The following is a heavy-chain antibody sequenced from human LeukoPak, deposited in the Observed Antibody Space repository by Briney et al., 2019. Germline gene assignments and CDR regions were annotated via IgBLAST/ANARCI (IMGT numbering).Heavy chain of an antibody. CDR3: ARVHCGGDCYKDY. V-gene: IGHV4-30-2*01. D-gene: IGHD2-21*02. CDR2: IYHSGST. CDR1: GGSISSGGYS. J-gene: IGHJ4*02. Sequence: PSETLSLTCAVSGGSISSGGYSWSWIRQPPGKGLEWIGEIYHSGSTNYNTSLKSRVTISVDKSKNQFSLKLSSVTAADTAVYYCARVHCGGDCYKDYWGQGTLVTVSS.